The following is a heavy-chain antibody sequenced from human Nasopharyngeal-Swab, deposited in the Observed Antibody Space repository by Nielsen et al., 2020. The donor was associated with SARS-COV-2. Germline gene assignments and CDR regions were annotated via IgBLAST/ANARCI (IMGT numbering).Heavy chain of an antibody. CDR3: AREYGSGYSSNFDS. D-gene: IGHD3-3*01. CDR2: INSNGVVT. J-gene: IGHJ4*02. CDR1: GFIFSNHW. Sequence: GESLKISYAASGFIFSNHWIHWVRQAPGKGLVWVSRINSNGVVTGYADSVKGRFTVSRDNAKNTLYLQMSNVTVEDTGVYYCAREYGSGYSSNFDSWGQGTLVTVSS. V-gene: IGHV3-74*01.